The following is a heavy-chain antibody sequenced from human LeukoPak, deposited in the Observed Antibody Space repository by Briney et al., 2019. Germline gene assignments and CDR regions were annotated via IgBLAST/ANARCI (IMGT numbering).Heavy chain of an antibody. D-gene: IGHD1-1*01. V-gene: IGHV1-46*01. CDR1: GYTFTSYY. CDR2: INPSGGST. J-gene: IGHJ6*02. Sequence: EASVKVSCKASGYTFTSYYMHWVRQAPGQGLEWIGIINPSGGSTSYAQKFQGRVTMTRDTSTSTVYMELSSLRSEDTAVYYCARDAWIDGWYYGMDVWGQGTTVTVSS. CDR3: ARDAWIDGWYYGMDV.